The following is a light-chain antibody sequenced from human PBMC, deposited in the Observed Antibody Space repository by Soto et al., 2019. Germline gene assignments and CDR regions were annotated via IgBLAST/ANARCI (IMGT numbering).Light chain of an antibody. V-gene: IGLV3-16*01. J-gene: IGLJ6*01. CDR3: LSAVGG. CDR1: ALPKKY. CDR2: KDS. Sequence: SYELTQPPSVSVSLGQMARITCSGEALPKKYAYWYQQKPGQFPVLVIYKDSERPSGIPERFSGSSSGTIVTLTISGVQAEDEADYYCLSAVGGFGSGTQLTVL.